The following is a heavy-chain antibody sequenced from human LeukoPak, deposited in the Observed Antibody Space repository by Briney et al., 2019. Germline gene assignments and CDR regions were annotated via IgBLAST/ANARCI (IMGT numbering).Heavy chain of an antibody. V-gene: IGHV1-69*13. CDR1: GPTLGLSA. J-gene: IGHJ3*02. CDR2: SIPIFSRA. Sequence: SVKVSCKVSGPTLGLSAISWVRQAPGPGLQWRGGSIPIFSRADYAQRFQDRITISWDASTGTDYMELRSLTFDDTAVYYCARVGPPRRDHYYPSSGDYLPVFEIWGHGTMVTVSS. CDR3: ARVGPPRRDHYYPSSGDYLPVFEI. D-gene: IGHD3-22*01.